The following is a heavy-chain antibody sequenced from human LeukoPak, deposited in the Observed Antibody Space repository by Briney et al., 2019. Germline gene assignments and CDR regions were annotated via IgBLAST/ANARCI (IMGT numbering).Heavy chain of an antibody. D-gene: IGHD6-19*01. CDR3: ARRVGSGWPVQH. CDR1: GYTFSSYD. V-gene: IGHV1-8*01. Sequence: GASVKVSCKASGYTFSSYDINWVRQATGQGLEWMGWMNPNSGNTGYAQKFQGRLNMTRNTSIDTAYMEPSSLGSDDTAVYYCARRVGSGWPVQHWGQGTLVTVSS. CDR2: MNPNSGNT. J-gene: IGHJ1*01.